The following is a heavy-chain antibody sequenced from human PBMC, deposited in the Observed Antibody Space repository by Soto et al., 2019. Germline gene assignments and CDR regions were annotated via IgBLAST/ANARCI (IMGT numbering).Heavy chain of an antibody. V-gene: IGHV1-2*04. CDR2: INPNSGGT. J-gene: IGHJ4*02. CDR3: ARVGFGSSSWNFDY. CDR1: GYTFTGYY. D-gene: IGHD6-13*01. Sequence: ASVKVSCKASGYTFTGYYMHWVRQAPGQGLEWMGWINPNSGGTNYAQKFQGWVTMTRDTSISTAYMELSRLRSDDTAVYYCARVGFGSSSWNFDYWGQGTLVTVSS.